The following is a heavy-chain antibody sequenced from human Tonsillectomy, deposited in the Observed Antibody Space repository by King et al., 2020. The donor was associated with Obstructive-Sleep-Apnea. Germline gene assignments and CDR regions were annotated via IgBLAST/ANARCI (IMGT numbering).Heavy chain of an antibody. CDR3: ARLYGGAHYEESLYYYGIDV. Sequence: VQLPQSGPGLVRPSQTLSLTCGLSGDSVSTNRAAWNWIRQSPWRGLEWLGRTYYRSKWYNDYAPSVKSRISINPDTSKNQFSLHLNSVTPEDSAVYFCARLYGGAHYEESLYYYGIDVWGQGTTVTVSS. J-gene: IGHJ6*02. CDR1: GDSVSTNRAA. D-gene: IGHD1-26*01. V-gene: IGHV6-1*01. CDR2: TYYRSKWYN.